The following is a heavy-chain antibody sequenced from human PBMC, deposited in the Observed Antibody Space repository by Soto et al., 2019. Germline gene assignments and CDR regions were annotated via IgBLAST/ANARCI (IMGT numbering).Heavy chain of an antibody. CDR1: GFTFSSYA. V-gene: IGHV3-23*01. J-gene: IGHJ1*01. Sequence: EVQLLQSGGGLVQPGGSLRLSCAASGFTFSSYAMTWVRQAPGKGLEWVSTISGSGGSTYYADSVKGRFTMSRDNSKNTLYREMNSLRAEDTAVYYCAKDRIDYGDYARDFQYWGQGTLVTVSS. CDR3: AKDRIDYGDYARDFQY. D-gene: IGHD4-17*01. CDR2: ISGSGGST.